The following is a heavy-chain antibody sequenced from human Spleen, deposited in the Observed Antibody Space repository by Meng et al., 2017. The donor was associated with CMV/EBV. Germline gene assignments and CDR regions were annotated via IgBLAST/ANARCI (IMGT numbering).Heavy chain of an antibody. CDR3: ARFSLYDTSGYSLDP. D-gene: IGHD3-22*01. CDR2: INHSGST. CDR1: GGSFSGYY. Sequence: YGGSFSGYYWNWIRQPPGKGLEWIGEINHSGSTNYNPSLKSRVTISVDTSKNQFSLKLTSVTAADTAVYYCARFSLYDTSGYSLDPWGQGTLVTVSS. J-gene: IGHJ5*02. V-gene: IGHV4-34*01.